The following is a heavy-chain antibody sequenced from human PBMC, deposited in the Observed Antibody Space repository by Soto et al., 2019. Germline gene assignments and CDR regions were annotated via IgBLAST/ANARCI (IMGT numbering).Heavy chain of an antibody. CDR2: INAYNGNT. D-gene: IGHD1-26*01. Sequence: ASVKVSCKASGYRFTSYGIGWVRQAPGQGLEWMGWINAYNGNTSYAQKFQGRVTMTRNTSISTAYMELNSLRSEDTAVYYCAREKVGANDYWGQGTLVTVSS. CDR1: GYRFTSYG. V-gene: IGHV1-8*02. J-gene: IGHJ4*02. CDR3: AREKVGANDY.